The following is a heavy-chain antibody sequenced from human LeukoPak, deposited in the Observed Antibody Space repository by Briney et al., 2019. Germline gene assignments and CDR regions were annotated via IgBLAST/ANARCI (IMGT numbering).Heavy chain of an antibody. V-gene: IGHV3-30*15. D-gene: IGHD6-6*01. CDR1: GFTFSYYA. J-gene: IGHJ3*02. CDR2: ISQDGNNE. CDR3: ARDVHYTSSKPGWPFDI. Sequence: GGSLRLSCAASGFTFSYYAMHWVRQAPGKGLEWGAFISQDGNNEYYADSVEGRFTIARDNSMHTLFLQMSSLRDDDTAVYYCARDVHYTSSKPGWPFDIWGQGTVVTVSS.